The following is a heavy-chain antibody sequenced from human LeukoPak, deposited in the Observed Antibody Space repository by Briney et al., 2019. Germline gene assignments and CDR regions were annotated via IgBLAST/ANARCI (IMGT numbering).Heavy chain of an antibody. D-gene: IGHD4-17*01. Sequence: SQTLSLTCTVSGGSISSGDYYWSWIRQPSGKGLEWIGYIYYSGSTYYNPSLKSRVTISVDTSKNQFSLKLSSVTAADTAVYYCAREITTVTTDLFDYWGQGTLVTVSS. J-gene: IGHJ4*02. V-gene: IGHV4-30-4*01. CDR3: AREITTVTTDLFDY. CDR2: IYYSGST. CDR1: GGSISSGDYY.